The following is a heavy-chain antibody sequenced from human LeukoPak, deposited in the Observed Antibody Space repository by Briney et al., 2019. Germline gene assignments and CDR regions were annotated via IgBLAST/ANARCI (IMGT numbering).Heavy chain of an antibody. CDR3: ARTDGYGDY. Sequence: GGSLRLSCAVSGFTFSTYRMNWVRQAPGLGLEWVSYISSSSSITYYADSVKGRFTISRDNAKNSLFLQMDSLRDEDTAVYYCARTDGYGDYWGQGTLVTVSS. CDR2: ISSSSSIT. D-gene: IGHD3-22*01. V-gene: IGHV3-48*02. J-gene: IGHJ4*02. CDR1: GFTFSTYR.